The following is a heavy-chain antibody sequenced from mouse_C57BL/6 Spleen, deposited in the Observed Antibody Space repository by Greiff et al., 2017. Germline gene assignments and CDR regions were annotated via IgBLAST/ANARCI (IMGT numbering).Heavy chain of an antibody. D-gene: IGHD3-2*02. Sequence: QVQLQQPGAELVKPGASVKLSCKASGYTFTSYCMHWVKQRPAQGLEWIGMFHPNSGSTNYNEKFNSKATLTVDKSSSTAYMQLSSVTSEDSAVYYCARDSSGYEYYGVWGTGTTVTVAS. CDR1: GYTFTSYC. CDR2: FHPNSGST. CDR3: ARDSSGYEYYGV. V-gene: IGHV1-64*01. J-gene: IGHJ1*03.